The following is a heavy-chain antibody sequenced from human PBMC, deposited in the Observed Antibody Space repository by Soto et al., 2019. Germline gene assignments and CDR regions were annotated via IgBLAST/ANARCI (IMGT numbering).Heavy chain of an antibody. CDR3: ARDGRNIYSSPEVWGFDY. V-gene: IGHV1-2*04. J-gene: IGHJ4*02. CDR2: IKPNSGDK. CDR1: GYTFAAYY. Sequence: VQLVQSGTEGKKPGALVKVSCKTSGYTFAAYYIHWVRQVLGQGLERMGWIKPNSGDKYSALNFEGWVTLTRHTSINTTHTELRRLRSDDTAVYYCARDGRNIYSSPEVWGFDYWGQGTLVTVSS. D-gene: IGHD1-26*01.